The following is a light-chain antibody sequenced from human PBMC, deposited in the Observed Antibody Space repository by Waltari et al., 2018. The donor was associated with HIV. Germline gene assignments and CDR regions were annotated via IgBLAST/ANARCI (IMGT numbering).Light chain of an antibody. Sequence: QSVLTQPPSVSGAPGQRVSISCTGSTSNIGAGYDVHWYHQVPGTAPKLLIFCNTNRPSGVPDRISGSKSGTSASRAISGLRAEDEAYYYCQSYDSSLSGSWVFGGGTKLTVL. V-gene: IGLV1-40*01. CDR2: CNT. CDR3: QSYDSSLSGSWV. J-gene: IGLJ3*02. CDR1: TSNIGAGYD.